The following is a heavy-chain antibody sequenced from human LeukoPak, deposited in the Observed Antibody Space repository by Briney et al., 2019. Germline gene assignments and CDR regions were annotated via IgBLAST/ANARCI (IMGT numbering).Heavy chain of an antibody. D-gene: IGHD3-10*01. CDR2: IYSGGST. CDR1: GFTVSSNY. CDR3: ARTGGFTMVRGETS. J-gene: IGHJ5*02. Sequence: PGGSLRLSCAASGFTVSSNYMSWVRQAPGKGLEWVSVIYSGGSTYYADSVKGRFTISRDNSKNTLYLQMNSLRAEDTAVYYCARTGGFTMVRGETSWGQGTLVTVSS. V-gene: IGHV3-66*01.